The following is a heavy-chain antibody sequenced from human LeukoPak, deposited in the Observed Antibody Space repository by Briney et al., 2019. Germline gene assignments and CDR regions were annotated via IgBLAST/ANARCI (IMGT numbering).Heavy chain of an antibody. CDR3: ARDGVGTAFDF. CDR2: VSYDGSGE. J-gene: IGHJ3*01. CDR1: GFTFRSYP. Sequence: PGGSLRLSCAASGFTFRSYPMHWVRQAPGKGLEWVAVVSYDGSGENYADSVNGRFTISRDNSKNTLYLQMNSLRAEDTAVFYCARDGVGTAFDFWGQGTMVTVSS. D-gene: IGHD1-26*01. V-gene: IGHV3-30*01.